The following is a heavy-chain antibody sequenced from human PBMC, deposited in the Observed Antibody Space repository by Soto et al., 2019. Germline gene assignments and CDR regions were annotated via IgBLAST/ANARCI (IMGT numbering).Heavy chain of an antibody. V-gene: IGHV4-39*01. CDR2: VFYSGGT. CDR3: ARHYGSFDP. CDR1: GGSISNSGYY. J-gene: IGHJ5*02. Sequence: SEPLSLTCTVSGGSISNSGYYWGWVRQPPGKGLEWIASVFYSGGTYYKPSLKSRVTISIDTSKNQFSLNLNSVTAADTAVYYCARHYGSFDPWGQGTLVTVSS. D-gene: IGHD6-19*01.